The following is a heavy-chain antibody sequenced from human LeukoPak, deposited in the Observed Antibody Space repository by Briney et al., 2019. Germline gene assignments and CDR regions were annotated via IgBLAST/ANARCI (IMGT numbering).Heavy chain of an antibody. V-gene: IGHV3-7*01. CDR1: GFTFRTYW. CDR2: IKGDGSEK. D-gene: IGHD1-1*01. Sequence: GSLRLSCAASGFTFRTYWMTWVRQAPGKGLEWVANIKGDGSEKKYVDPVKGRFTISRDNAKNSLYLQMNSLRAEDTAVYYCARQVPTAEFDCWGQGTLVTVSS. CDR3: ARQVPTAEFDC. J-gene: IGHJ4*02.